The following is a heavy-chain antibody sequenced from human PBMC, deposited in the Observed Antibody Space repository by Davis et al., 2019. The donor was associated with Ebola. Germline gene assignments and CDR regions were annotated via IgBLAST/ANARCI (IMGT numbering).Heavy chain of an antibody. V-gene: IGHV4-34*01. CDR2: INHSGST. D-gene: IGHD3-10*01. CDR3: AREELRKYLQH. Sequence: PSETLSLTCAVYGGSFSGYYCSWIRHPPGKGLEWIGEINHSGSTNYNPSLKSRVTISVDTSKNQFSLKLSSVTAADTAVYYCAREELRKYLQHWGQGTLVTVSS. CDR1: GGSFSGYY. J-gene: IGHJ1*01.